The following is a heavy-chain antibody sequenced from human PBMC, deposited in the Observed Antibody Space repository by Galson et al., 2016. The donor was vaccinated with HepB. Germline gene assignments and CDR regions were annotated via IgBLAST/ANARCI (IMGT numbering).Heavy chain of an antibody. D-gene: IGHD3-10*01. CDR3: ARLNRGGDYFDY. V-gene: IGHV4-39*01. CDR1: RGSISSSDSY. CDR2: IYYSGSR. Sequence: SETLSLTCTASRGSISSSDSYWAWIRQPPGKGLEWIGSIYYSGSRYFNPSLKGRVTVSIDTSKSQFFLKLTYVTAADTAVYFCARLNRGGDYFDYWGQGTLVTVSP. J-gene: IGHJ4*02.